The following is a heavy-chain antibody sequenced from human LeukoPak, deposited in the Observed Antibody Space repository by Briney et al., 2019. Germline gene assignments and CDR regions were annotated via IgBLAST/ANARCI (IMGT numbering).Heavy chain of an antibody. V-gene: IGHV3-66*01. CDR2: IYSGGST. CDR1: GFTVSSNY. J-gene: IGHJ6*03. CDR3: ARGPPRGKYYYMDV. Sequence: GGSLRLSCAASGFTVSSNYMSWVRQAPGKGLEWVSVIYSGGSTYYADSVKGRFTISRDNSKNTLYLQMNSLTAGDTAVYYCARGPPRGKYYYMDVWGKGTTVTVSS. D-gene: IGHD1-1*01.